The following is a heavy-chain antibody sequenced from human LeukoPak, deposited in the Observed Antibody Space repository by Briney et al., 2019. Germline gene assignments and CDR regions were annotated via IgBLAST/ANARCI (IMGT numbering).Heavy chain of an antibody. V-gene: IGHV1-2*02. CDR3: ARVWGYYYDSSGYPSADAFDI. CDR1: GYTFSGYY. D-gene: IGHD3-22*01. CDR2: INPNSGGT. J-gene: IGHJ3*02. Sequence: ASVKVSCKASGYTFSGYYMHWVRQAPGQGLEWMGWINPNSGGTNYAQKFQGRVTMTRDTSISTAYMELSRLRSDDTAVYYCARVWGYYYDSSGYPSADAFDIWGQGTMVTVSS.